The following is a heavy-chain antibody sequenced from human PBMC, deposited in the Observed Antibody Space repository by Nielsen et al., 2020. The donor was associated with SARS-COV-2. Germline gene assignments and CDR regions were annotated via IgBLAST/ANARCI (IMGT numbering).Heavy chain of an antibody. V-gene: IGHV3-13*04. D-gene: IGHD4-23*01. Sequence: GGSLRLSCAASGFTFSSYDMHWVRQATGKGLEWVSAIGTAGDTYYPGSVKGRFTISRENAKNSLYLQMNSLRAGDTAAYYCARALRYGGNPVDAFDIWGQGTMVTVSS. CDR3: ARALRYGGNPVDAFDI. CDR1: GFTFSSYD. J-gene: IGHJ3*02. CDR2: IGTAGDT.